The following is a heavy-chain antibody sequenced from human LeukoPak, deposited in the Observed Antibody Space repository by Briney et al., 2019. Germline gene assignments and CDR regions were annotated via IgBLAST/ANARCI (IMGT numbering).Heavy chain of an antibody. CDR3: TSPLWFGESYYYYYMDV. Sequence: GGSLRLSCAASGFTFSGSAMHWVRQASGKGLEWVGRIRSKANSYATAYAASVKGRFTISRDDSKNTAYLQMNSLKTEDTAVYYCTSPLWFGESYYYYYMDVWGKGTTVTVSS. CDR1: GFTFSGSA. D-gene: IGHD3-10*01. V-gene: IGHV3-73*01. J-gene: IGHJ6*03. CDR2: IRSKANSYAT.